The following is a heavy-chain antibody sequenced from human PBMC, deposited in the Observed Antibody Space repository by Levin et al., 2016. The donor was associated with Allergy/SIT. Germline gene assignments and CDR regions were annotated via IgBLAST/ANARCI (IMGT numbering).Heavy chain of an antibody. D-gene: IGHD3-9*01. CDR1: GGTFSSYA. Sequence: SVKVSCKASGGTFSSYAISWVRQAPGQGLEWMGGIIPIFGTANYAQKFQGRVTITADESTSTAYMELSSLRSEDTAVYYCARDRAILRYFDWLLLDAFDIWGQGTMVTVSS. V-gene: IGHV1-69*13. CDR2: IIPIFGTA. CDR3: ARDRAILRYFDWLLLDAFDI. J-gene: IGHJ3*02.